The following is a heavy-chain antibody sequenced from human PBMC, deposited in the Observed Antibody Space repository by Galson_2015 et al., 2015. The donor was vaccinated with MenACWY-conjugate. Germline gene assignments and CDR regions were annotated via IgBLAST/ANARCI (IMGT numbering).Heavy chain of an antibody. J-gene: IGHJ1*01. V-gene: IGHV3-20*04. Sequence: SLRLSCAGSGFTFEDYGTSWVRQAPGKGLEWVSGINWKGASTGYADSVKGRFTISRDNAKNSLYLQINSLRAEDTALYYCVREEPFSGIAAGALQYWGQGTLVTVSS. CDR1: GFTFEDYG. D-gene: IGHD6-13*01. CDR2: INWKGAST. CDR3: VREEPFSGIAAGALQY.